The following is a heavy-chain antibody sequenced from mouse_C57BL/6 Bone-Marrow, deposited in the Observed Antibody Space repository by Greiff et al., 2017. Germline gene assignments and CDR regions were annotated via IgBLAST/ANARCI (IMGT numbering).Heavy chain of an antibody. V-gene: IGHV1-82*01. CDR3: ATYGSSLSYAMDY. Sequence: VQVVESGPELVKPGASVKISCKASGYAFSSSWMNWVKQRPGKGLEWIGRIYPGDGDTNYNGKFKGKATLTADKSSSTAYMQLSSLTSEDSAVYFCATYGSSLSYAMDYWGQGTSVTVSS. J-gene: IGHJ4*01. D-gene: IGHD1-1*01. CDR1: GYAFSSSW. CDR2: IYPGDGDT.